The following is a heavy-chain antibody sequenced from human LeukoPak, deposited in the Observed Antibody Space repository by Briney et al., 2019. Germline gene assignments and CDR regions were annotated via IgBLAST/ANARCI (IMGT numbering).Heavy chain of an antibody. CDR2: INGGGT. Sequence: PGGSLRLSCAASGFTFSTYSMNWVRQAPGKGLEWVSAINGGGTYYAGSVKGRFTISRDNSKNMLYLQMNSLRAEDTAVYYCARRGIVVSGYLEFYFDSWGQGTLVTVSS. CDR1: GFTFSTYS. J-gene: IGHJ4*02. V-gene: IGHV3-23*01. D-gene: IGHD6-19*01. CDR3: ARRGIVVSGYLEFYFDS.